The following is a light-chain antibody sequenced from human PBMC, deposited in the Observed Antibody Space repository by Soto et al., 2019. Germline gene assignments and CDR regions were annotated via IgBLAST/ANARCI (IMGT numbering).Light chain of an antibody. J-gene: IGLJ1*01. CDR3: AAWDDSLNGRV. V-gene: IGLV1-44*01. Sequence: LTQPPSASGTPGQRVTISCSGSSSNIGSNTVNWYQQLPGTAPKLLIYSNIQRPSGVPDRFSGSKSGTSASLAISGLQSEDEADYYCAAWDDSLNGRVFGTGTKLTVL. CDR2: SNI. CDR1: SSNIGSNT.